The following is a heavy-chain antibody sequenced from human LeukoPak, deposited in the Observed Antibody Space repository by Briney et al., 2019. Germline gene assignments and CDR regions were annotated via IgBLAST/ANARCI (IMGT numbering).Heavy chain of an antibody. Sequence: GGSLRLSCAASGFTFSDYYMSWIRQAPGKGLEWGSSISSSSTYTNYADSVKGRFTISRDNAKNSLYLQMNSLRAEDTAVYYCARWGTVAFDYWGQGTLVTVSS. V-gene: IGHV3-11*06. J-gene: IGHJ4*02. CDR2: ISSSSTYT. CDR3: ARWGTVAFDY. CDR1: GFTFSDYY. D-gene: IGHD6-19*01.